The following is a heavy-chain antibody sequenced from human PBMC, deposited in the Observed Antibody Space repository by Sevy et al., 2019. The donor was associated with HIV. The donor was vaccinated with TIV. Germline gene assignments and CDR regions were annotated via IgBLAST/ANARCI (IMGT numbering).Heavy chain of an antibody. Sequence: GGSLRLSCAASGFTFSSYWMSWVRQAPGKGLEWVANIKQDGSEKYYVDSVKGRFTISRDNAKNSLYLQMNSLRAEDTAVYYCAREGRRWLQPFDYWGQGTLVTVSS. CDR2: IKQDGSEK. CDR1: GFTFSSYW. V-gene: IGHV3-7*01. J-gene: IGHJ4*02. D-gene: IGHD5-12*01. CDR3: AREGRRWLQPFDY.